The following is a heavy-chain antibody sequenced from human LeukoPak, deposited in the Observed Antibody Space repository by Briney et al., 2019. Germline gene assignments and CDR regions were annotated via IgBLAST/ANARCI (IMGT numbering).Heavy chain of an antibody. CDR3: ARLTPAAGRLYFVD. Sequence: GGSLRLSCAASGFTVNSNYLSWVRQAPGKGLEWVSTLYNTGNTYYANSVKGRSSISRDNSKNTLFLQMNSLRAEDTAVYYCARLTPAAGRLYFVDWGPGTLVTVSS. J-gene: IGHJ4*02. V-gene: IGHV3-53*01. D-gene: IGHD6-13*01. CDR1: GFTVNSNY. CDR2: LYNTGNT.